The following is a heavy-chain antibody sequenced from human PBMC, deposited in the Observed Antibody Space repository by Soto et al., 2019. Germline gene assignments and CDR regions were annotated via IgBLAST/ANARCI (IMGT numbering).Heavy chain of an antibody. D-gene: IGHD6-19*01. Sequence: VQLVESGGGVVQPGRSLRLSCAASGFTFSDYAMHWVRQAPGKGLEWVAVVSHDGRNTHYADSVKGRFTISRDSSKNTVSLETASLRAEDTAVCYCAKGGRQWLVTSDFNYWGQGALVNVSS. J-gene: IGHJ4*02. CDR3: AKGGRQWLVTSDFNY. V-gene: IGHV3-30*18. CDR1: GFTFSDYA. CDR2: VSHDGRNT.